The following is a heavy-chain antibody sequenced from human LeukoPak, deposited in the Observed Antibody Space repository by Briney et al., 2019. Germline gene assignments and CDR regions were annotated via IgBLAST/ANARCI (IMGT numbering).Heavy chain of an antibody. J-gene: IGHJ4*02. CDR1: GFTFSNAW. Sequence: GGSLRLSCAASGFTFSNAWMSWVRQAPGKGLEWVGRIKSKTDGGTTDYAAPVKGRFTISRDDSKNTLYVQMNSLKTEDTAMYYCTTGPYDYGSGTYYHRGQGTLVTVSS. D-gene: IGHD3-10*01. CDR3: TTGPYDYGSGTYYH. V-gene: IGHV3-15*01. CDR2: IKSKTDGGTT.